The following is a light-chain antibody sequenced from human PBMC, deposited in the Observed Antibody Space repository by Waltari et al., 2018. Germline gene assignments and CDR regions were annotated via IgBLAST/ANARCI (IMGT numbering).Light chain of an antibody. V-gene: IGLV3-19*01. Sequence: SFELTQDPPVSVALGHTVRITCQGDSLRSYSASWYQQRPGQAPILVLYGQTNRPSGIPDRFSGSNSGNTAALIITGAQAEDEADYYCHSRDTSSTRFFGGGTRLTV. J-gene: IGLJ2*01. CDR2: GQT. CDR1: SLRSYS. CDR3: HSRDTSSTRF.